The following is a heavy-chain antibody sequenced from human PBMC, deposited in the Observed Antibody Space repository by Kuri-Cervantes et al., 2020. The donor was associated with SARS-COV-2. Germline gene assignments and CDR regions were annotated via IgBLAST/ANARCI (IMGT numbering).Heavy chain of an antibody. CDR3: ARDRAETGYYDFWSGYWYFDY. CDR2: IIPLFGTG. J-gene: IGHJ4*02. CDR1: GGTFSSYV. D-gene: IGHD3-3*01. V-gene: IGHV1-69*13. Sequence: SVKVSCKASGGTFSSYVINWVRQAPGQGLECMGGIIPLFGTGNYAQKFQGRVTITADESTSTAYMELRSLRSDDTAVYYCARDRAETGYYDFWSGYWYFDYWGQGTLVTVSS.